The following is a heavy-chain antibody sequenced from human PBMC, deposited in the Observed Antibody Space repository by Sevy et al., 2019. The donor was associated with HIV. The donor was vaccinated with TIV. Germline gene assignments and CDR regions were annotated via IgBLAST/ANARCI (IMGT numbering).Heavy chain of an antibody. CDR2: INPDGSKI. V-gene: IGHV3-7*02. D-gene: IGHD2-15*01. Sequence: GGSLRLSCEASAINIRDYWMNWVRQAPGKGLEWVANINPDGSKIYYAESVKGRFTISRDSAKNSVFIQMTSLRAEDTAVYYCVRAIQLAASYWGQGMLVTVSS. J-gene: IGHJ4*02. CDR3: VRAIQLAASY. CDR1: AINIRDYW.